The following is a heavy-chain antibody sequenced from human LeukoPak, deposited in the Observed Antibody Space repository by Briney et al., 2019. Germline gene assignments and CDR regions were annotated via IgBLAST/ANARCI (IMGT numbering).Heavy chain of an antibody. CDR1: GFTFSSYG. V-gene: IGHV3-30*18. Sequence: GGSLRLSCAASGFTFSSYGMHWVRQAPGKGLEWVAVISYDGGNKYYADSVKGRFTISRDNSKNTLYLQMYSLRAEDTAVYYCAKGPYCSSTSCYLGYYYYGMDVWGQGTTVTVSS. J-gene: IGHJ6*02. CDR3: AKGPYCSSTSCYLGYYYYGMDV. CDR2: ISYDGGNK. D-gene: IGHD2-2*01.